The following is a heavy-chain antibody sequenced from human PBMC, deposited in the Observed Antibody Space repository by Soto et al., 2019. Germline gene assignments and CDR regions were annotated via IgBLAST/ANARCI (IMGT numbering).Heavy chain of an antibody. D-gene: IGHD2-15*01. V-gene: IGHV1-46*01. J-gene: IGHJ4*02. CDR1: GYTFTSYY. CDR3: ARNQTPRQYCSGGSCSTDFDY. CDR2: INPSGGST. Sequence: QVQLVQSGAEVKKPGASVKVSCKASGYTFTSYYMHWVRQAPGQGLEWMGIINPSGGSTSYAQKFQGRVTMNRDTSTSTVYMELSSLRSEDTAVYYCARNQTPRQYCSGGSCSTDFDYWGQGTLVTVSS.